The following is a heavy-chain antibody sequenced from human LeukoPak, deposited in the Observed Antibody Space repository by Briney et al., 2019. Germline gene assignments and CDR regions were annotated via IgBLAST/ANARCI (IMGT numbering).Heavy chain of an antibody. CDR1: GFTFSSYS. Sequence: PGGSLRLSCAASGFTFSSYSMNWVRQAPGKGLEWVSSISGSSSYIYYADSVKGRFTISRDNAKNSLYLQMNSLRAEDTAVYYCAREGSSSWYRGRLDYWGQGTLVTVSS. J-gene: IGHJ4*02. V-gene: IGHV3-21*01. CDR2: ISGSSSYI. D-gene: IGHD6-13*01. CDR3: AREGSSSWYRGRLDY.